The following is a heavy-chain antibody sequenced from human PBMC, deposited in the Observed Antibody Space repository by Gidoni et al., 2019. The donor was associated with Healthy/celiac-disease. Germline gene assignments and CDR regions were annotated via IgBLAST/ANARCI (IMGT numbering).Heavy chain of an antibody. CDR2: INHSGST. D-gene: IGHD6-13*01. V-gene: IGHV4-34*01. Sequence: QVQLQQWGAGLLKPSETLSLTCAVYGGSFSGYYWSWIRQPPGKGLEWIGEINHSGSTNYNPSLKSRVTISVDTSKNQFSLKLSSVTAADTAVYYCARGVSIAAAGSFDYWGQGTLVTVSS. CDR1: GGSFSGYY. J-gene: IGHJ4*02. CDR3: ARGVSIAAAGSFDY.